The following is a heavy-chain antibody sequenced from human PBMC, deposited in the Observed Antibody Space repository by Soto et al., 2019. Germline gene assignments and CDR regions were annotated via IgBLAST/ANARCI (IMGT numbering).Heavy chain of an antibody. CDR1: GYTFTGYY. D-gene: IGHD6-13*01. Sequence: ASVKVSCKASGYTFTGYYMHWVRQAPGQGLEWMGWINPNSGGTNYAQKFQGWVTMTRDTSISTAYMELSSLRSEDTAVYYCARDPGSSWKNFDYWGQGTLVTVSS. V-gene: IGHV1-2*04. CDR2: INPNSGGT. J-gene: IGHJ4*02. CDR3: ARDPGSSWKNFDY.